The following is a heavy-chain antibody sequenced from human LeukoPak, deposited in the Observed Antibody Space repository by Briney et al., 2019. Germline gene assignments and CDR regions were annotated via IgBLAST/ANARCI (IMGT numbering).Heavy chain of an antibody. CDR3: ATAIEGTWPPHS. D-gene: IGHD2-15*01. Sequence: GGSLRLSCAASGFTFSSYAMNWVRQAPGKGLEWVSSISSSSFGTYYAGSVKGRFTISRDNSKNTLYLQMNSLRAEDTAVYYCATAIEGTWPPHSWGQGTLVTVSS. V-gene: IGHV3-23*01. CDR2: ISSSSFGT. CDR1: GFTFSSYA. J-gene: IGHJ4*02.